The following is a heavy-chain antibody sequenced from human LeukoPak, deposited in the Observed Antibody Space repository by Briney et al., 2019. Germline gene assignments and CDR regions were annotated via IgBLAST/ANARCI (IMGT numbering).Heavy chain of an antibody. V-gene: IGHV4-34*01. D-gene: IGHD5-24*01. CDR3: ARGNPVEMATVYFDY. CDR1: GASFSGYY. Sequence: SETLSLTCAVYGASFSGYYWSWIRQPPGKRLEWIGEINHSGSTNYNPSLKSRVTISVDTSKNQFSLKLSSVTAADTADYYCARGNPVEMATVYFDYWGQGTLVTVSS. J-gene: IGHJ4*02. CDR2: INHSGST.